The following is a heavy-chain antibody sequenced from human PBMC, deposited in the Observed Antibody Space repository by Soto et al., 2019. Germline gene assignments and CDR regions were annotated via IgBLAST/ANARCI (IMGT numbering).Heavy chain of an antibody. CDR2: INHSGST. J-gene: IGHJ1*01. Sequence: QVQLQQWGAGLLKPSETLSLTCAVYGGSFSGYYSSWIRQPPGKGLEWIGEINHSGSTNYNPSLKSRVTISVDTSKNQFSLKLSSVTAADTAVYYCARGYRRAQYFQHWGQGTLVTVSS. V-gene: IGHV4-34*01. CDR1: GGSFSGYY. D-gene: IGHD3-16*02. CDR3: ARGYRRAQYFQH.